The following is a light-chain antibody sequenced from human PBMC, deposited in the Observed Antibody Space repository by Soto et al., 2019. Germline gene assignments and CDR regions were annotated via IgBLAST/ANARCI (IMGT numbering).Light chain of an antibody. CDR1: QSVSSSY. V-gene: IGKV3-20*01. J-gene: IGKJ1*01. CDR2: GAS. CDR3: HQYGSSPQA. Sequence: EIVLTQSPGTLSLSPGERATLSCRASQSVSSSYLAWYQQKPGQAPRLLIYGASSRATGIPDRFTGSGSGTDFTLTISRLEPEDFAVFYCHQYGSSPQAFGQVTKVEIK.